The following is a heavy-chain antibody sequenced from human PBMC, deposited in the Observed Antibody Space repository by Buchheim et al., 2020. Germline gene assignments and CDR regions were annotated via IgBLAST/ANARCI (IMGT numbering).Heavy chain of an antibody. V-gene: IGHV3-33*01. D-gene: IGHD5-24*01. J-gene: IGHJ6*02. Sequence: QVQVVESGGGVVQPGRSLRLSCAASGFTFSTYGMHWVRQAPGQGLEWVAAIWYVGTNKYYADSVQGRFTISRDNSKNRLYLQMNSLRAEDTAVYYCARDRDAYDGYFYYSLDVWGQGTT. CDR1: GFTFSTYG. CDR2: IWYVGTNK. CDR3: ARDRDAYDGYFYYSLDV.